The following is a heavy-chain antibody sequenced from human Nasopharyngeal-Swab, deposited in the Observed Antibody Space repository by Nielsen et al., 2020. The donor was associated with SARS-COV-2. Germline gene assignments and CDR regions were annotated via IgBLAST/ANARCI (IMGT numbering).Heavy chain of an antibody. CDR2: IKQDGSER. D-gene: IGHD4-23*01. Sequence: GESLKISCAASGFTFNIYWMSWVRQAPGKGLEWVANIKQDGSERYYVDSVKGRFTISRDNAKNSVYLQMNGLRVEDTAVYYCARPYGGNSFWYFDLWGRGTLVTVSS. CDR1: GFTFNIYW. V-gene: IGHV3-7*03. CDR3: ARPYGGNSFWYFDL. J-gene: IGHJ2*01.